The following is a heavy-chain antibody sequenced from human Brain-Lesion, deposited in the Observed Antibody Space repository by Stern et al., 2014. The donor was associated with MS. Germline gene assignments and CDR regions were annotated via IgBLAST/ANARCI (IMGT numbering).Heavy chain of an antibody. V-gene: IGHV1-24*01. CDR2: FDPEDGET. Sequence: VQLEESGAEVKKPGASVKVSCKVSGYTLTELSMHWVRQAPRKGLEWMGGFDPEDGETIYAQKFQGRVTMTEDTSTDTAYMELSSLRSEDTAVYYCATLSPGAGGNYYRHFDYWGQGTLVTFSS. J-gene: IGHJ4*02. CDR1: GYTLTELS. CDR3: ATLSPGAGGNYYRHFDY. D-gene: IGHD1-26*01.